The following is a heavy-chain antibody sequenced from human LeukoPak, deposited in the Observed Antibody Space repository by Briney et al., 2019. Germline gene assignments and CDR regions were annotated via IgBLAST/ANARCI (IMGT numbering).Heavy chain of an antibody. J-gene: IGHJ3*02. CDR3: ARGRTRIAVAGTDAFDI. Sequence: ASVKVSCKASGGTFSSYAISWVRQAPGQGLEWMGEIIPIFGTANYAQKFQGRVTITADKSTSTAYMELSSLRSEDTAVYYCARGRTRIAVAGTDAFDIWGQGTMVTVSS. CDR2: IIPIFGTA. CDR1: GGTFSSYA. D-gene: IGHD6-19*01. V-gene: IGHV1-69*06.